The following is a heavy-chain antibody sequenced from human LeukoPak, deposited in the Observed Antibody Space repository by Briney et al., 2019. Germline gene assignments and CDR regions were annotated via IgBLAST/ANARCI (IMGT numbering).Heavy chain of an antibody. D-gene: IGHD1-26*01. CDR2: ISANNGNT. J-gene: IGHJ6*02. Sequence: ASVKVSCKASGYTFTGYYMHWVRQAPGQGLEWMGWISANNGNTNYAQKVQGRVTMTTDTSTSTAYMELRSLKSDDTAVYYCARDGAGNQLSPPHQFHYGMDVWGQGTTVTVSS. CDR3: ARDGAGNQLSPPHQFHYGMDV. CDR1: GYTFTGYY. V-gene: IGHV1-18*04.